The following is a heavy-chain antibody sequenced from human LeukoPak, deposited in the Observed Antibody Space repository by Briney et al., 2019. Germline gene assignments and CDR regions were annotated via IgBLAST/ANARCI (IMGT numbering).Heavy chain of an antibody. V-gene: IGHV3-30-3*01. CDR2: ISYDGSNK. Sequence: GGSLRLSCAASGFTFSSYAMHWVRQAPGKGLEWVAVISYDGSNKYYADSVKGRFTISRDNSKNTLYLQMNSLRAEDTAVYYCAADSDSRVRLGELSSDLEAFDIWGQGTLVTVSS. CDR3: AADSDSRVRLGELSSDLEAFDI. CDR1: GFTFSSYA. D-gene: IGHD3-16*02. J-gene: IGHJ3*02.